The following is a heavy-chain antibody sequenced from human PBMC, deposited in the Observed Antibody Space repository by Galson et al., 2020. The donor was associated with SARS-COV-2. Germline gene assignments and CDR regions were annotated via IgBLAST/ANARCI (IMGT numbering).Heavy chain of an antibody. J-gene: IGHJ3*02. CDR3: AHRRLHYGAFDI. Sequence: SGPPLVNPPQPRTLTRTFSVFSLSTTAVGVGWIRQPPEKPLEWLPLLYCDDDKRYSPSLKSRLTITKDTSKNQVVLTMTNMDPVDTATYYCAHRRLHYGAFDIWGQGTMVTVSS. V-gene: IGHV2-5*02. D-gene: IGHD3-10*01. CDR2: LYCDDDK. CDR1: VFSLSTTAVG.